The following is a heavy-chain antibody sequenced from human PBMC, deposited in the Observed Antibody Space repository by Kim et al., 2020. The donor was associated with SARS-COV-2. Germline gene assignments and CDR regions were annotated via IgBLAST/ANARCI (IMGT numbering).Heavy chain of an antibody. CDR1: VGTFSSYA. CDR2: IFPIFCTA. V-gene: IGHV1-69*13. Sequence: SVKVSCKASVGTFSSYAISWLRQAPGQGLEWMGWIFPIFCTANYAQKFQGRVTITADESTSTAYMELSSLTSDDTAVYYCARGYNWNDVIAYWGQGTLVTVSS. D-gene: IGHD1-20*01. CDR3: ARGYNWNDVIAY. J-gene: IGHJ4*02.